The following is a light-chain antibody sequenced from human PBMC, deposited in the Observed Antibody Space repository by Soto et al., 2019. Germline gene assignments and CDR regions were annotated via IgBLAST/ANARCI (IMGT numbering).Light chain of an antibody. Sequence: DIQLTQSPSFLSASVGDRVTITCRASQGISSYLAWYQQKPGKAPNLLIHTASTLQSGVPSRFSGSGSGTEFTLTISSIQPEHFATYYCQQRNSYPITFGQGTRLEIK. CDR2: TAS. CDR1: QGISSY. CDR3: QQRNSYPIT. J-gene: IGKJ5*01. V-gene: IGKV1-9*01.